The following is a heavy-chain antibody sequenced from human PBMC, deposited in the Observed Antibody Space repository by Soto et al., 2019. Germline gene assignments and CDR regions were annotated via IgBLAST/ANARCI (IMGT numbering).Heavy chain of an antibody. CDR1: GFTFSNAW. CDR3: TTDLPLITGTIPFDY. D-gene: IGHD1-20*01. Sequence: GGSLRLSCAASGFTFSNAWMNWVRQAPGKGLEWVGRIKSKTDGGTTDYAAPVKGRFTISRDDSKNTLYLQMNSLKTEDTAVYYCTTDLPLITGTIPFDYWGQRTLVTVSS. J-gene: IGHJ4*02. V-gene: IGHV3-15*07. CDR2: IKSKTDGGTT.